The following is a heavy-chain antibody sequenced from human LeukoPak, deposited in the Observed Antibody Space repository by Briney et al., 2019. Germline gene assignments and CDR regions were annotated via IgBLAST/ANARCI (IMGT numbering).Heavy chain of an antibody. J-gene: IGHJ1*01. V-gene: IGHV3-66*01. Sequence: GGSLRLSCAASGFTFSNYAMSWVRQAPGKGLEWVSIIYSGGNTFHADSVKARFSISRDESRDTVYLQMNSLRAEDTAVYYCARGSEYFQHWGQGTLVTVSS. CDR2: IYSGGNT. CDR3: ARGSEYFQH. CDR1: GFTFSNYA.